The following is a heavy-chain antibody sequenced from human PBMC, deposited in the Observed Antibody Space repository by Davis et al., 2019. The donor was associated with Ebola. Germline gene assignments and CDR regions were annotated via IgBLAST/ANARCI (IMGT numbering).Heavy chain of an antibody. Sequence: ASAKVSCKASGNTISTYTIDWVRQAPGQGLEWMGWINPHNGNTNYAQNVQGRVTMTTDTSTSTAYMEVGILRSDDTAVYYCARAQFPTTSDHWGQGTLVTVSS. CDR2: INPHNGNT. CDR1: GNTISTYT. D-gene: IGHD1-1*01. CDR3: ARAQFPTTSDH. J-gene: IGHJ4*02. V-gene: IGHV1-18*01.